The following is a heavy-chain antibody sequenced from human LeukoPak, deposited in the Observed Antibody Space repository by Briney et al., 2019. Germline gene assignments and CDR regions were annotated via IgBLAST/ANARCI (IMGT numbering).Heavy chain of an antibody. CDR2: IHPGDSDT. D-gene: IGHD3-22*01. J-gene: IGHJ6*03. V-gene: IGHV5-51*01. CDR1: GTRFTSFW. CDR3: ARHVGSDDSTGYYSLAYFYMDV. Sequence: GESLKISCKGSGTRFTSFWIGWVRQMPGKGLEWMGIIHPGDSDTRYSPSFKGQVTMSADKSISTAYLQWSSLKASDTAMYYCARHVGSDDSTGYYSLAYFYMDVWGKGTTVTVSS.